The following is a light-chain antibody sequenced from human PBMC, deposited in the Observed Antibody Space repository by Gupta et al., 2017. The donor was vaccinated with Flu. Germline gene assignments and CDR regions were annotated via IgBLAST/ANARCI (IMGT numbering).Light chain of an antibody. V-gene: IGKV1-39*01. CDR3: QQSDNFPRT. J-gene: IGKJ1*01. CDR1: QNINNY. CDR2: TAS. Sequence: DIQMTQSPPSLSASVGDRVTITCRASQNINNYLSWYQQKPGKAPHLLIYTASSLQSGVPSRFSGSGSGTDFTLSISRLQPDDFATYYCQQSDNFPRTFGQGTKVEIK.